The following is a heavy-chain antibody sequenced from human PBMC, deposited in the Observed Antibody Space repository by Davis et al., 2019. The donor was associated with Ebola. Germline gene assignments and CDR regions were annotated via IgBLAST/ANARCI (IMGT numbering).Heavy chain of an antibody. CDR3: ARELGYCSSTSCRVLPGPSFDP. CDR2: INHSGST. Sequence: MPSETLSLTCAVYGGSFSGYYWSWIRQPPGKGLEWIGEINHSGSTNYNPSLKSRVTISVDTSKNQFSLKLSSVTAADTAVYYCARELGYCSSTSCRVLPGPSFDPWGQGTLVTVSS. V-gene: IGHV4-34*01. J-gene: IGHJ5*02. CDR1: GGSFSGYY. D-gene: IGHD2-2*01.